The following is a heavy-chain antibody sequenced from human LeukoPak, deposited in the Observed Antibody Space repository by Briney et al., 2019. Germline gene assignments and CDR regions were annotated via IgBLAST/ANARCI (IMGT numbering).Heavy chain of an antibody. CDR1: GFTFSSSV. J-gene: IGHJ4*02. CDR2: ISGSGGST. V-gene: IGHV3-23*01. D-gene: IGHD6-19*01. CDR3: ATVLQQWLSYFDY. Sequence: PGGSLRLSCAASGFTFSSSVMGWVRQAPGKGLEWVSGISGSGGSTDYADSVKGRFTISRDNSMNTLYLQMNSLRAEDTAIYYCATVLQQWLSYFDYWGQGTLVTVSS.